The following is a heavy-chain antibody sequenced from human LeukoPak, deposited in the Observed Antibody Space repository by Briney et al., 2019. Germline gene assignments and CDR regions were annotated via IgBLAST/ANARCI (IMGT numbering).Heavy chain of an antibody. V-gene: IGHV4-38-2*02. CDR1: GYSISSGYY. J-gene: IGHJ6*03. CDR2: IYHSGST. Sequence: PSETLSLTCTVSGYSISSGYYWGWIRQPPAKGLEWIGSIYHSGSTYYNPSLKSRVTISVDTSKNQFSLKLSSVTAADTAVYYCAREGDYYYYMDVWGKGTTVTVSS. CDR3: AREGDYYYYMDV.